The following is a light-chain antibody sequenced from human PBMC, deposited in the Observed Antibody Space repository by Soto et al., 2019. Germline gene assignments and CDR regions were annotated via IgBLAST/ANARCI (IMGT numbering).Light chain of an antibody. CDR1: QSVSRN. CDR3: QHYNNWPFT. CDR2: GAS. J-gene: IGKJ2*01. Sequence: EVVLTQSPATLSVSPGDRATLSCRASQSVSRNLAWYQQKPGQAPRLLIYGASTRATGVPARFSGSGSATEFTLSISSLQSEDFAVYYCQHYNNWPFTFGQGTKVDIK. V-gene: IGKV3-15*01.